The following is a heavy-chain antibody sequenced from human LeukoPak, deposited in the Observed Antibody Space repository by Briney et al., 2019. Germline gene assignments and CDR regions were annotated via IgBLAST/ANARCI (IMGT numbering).Heavy chain of an antibody. CDR3: ATVGRSSRPGH. CDR1: GFTFSGYS. Sequence: GGSLRLSCAASGFTFSGYSMNWVRQAPGKGLEWVSYITSSGSTVYYADSVKGRFTISRDNARNSLYLQMNSLRAEDTAVYYCATVGRSSRPGHWGQGTLVTVSS. V-gene: IGHV3-48*03. D-gene: IGHD6-6*01. CDR2: ITSSGSTV. J-gene: IGHJ4*02.